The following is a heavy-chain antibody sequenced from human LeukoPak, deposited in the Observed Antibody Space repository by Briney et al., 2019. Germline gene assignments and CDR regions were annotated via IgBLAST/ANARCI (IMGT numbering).Heavy chain of an antibody. D-gene: IGHD2-15*01. J-gene: IGHJ5*02. CDR2: IYTSGST. CDR3: AREPLGYCSGGSCYIDP. V-gene: IGHV4-4*07. CDR1: GGSISSYY. Sequence: PSETLSLTCTVSGGSISSYYWSWIRQPAGTGLEWIGRIYTSGSTNYNPSLKSRVTMSVDTSKNQFSLKLSSVTAADTAVYYCAREPLGYCSGGSCYIDPWGQGTLVTVSS.